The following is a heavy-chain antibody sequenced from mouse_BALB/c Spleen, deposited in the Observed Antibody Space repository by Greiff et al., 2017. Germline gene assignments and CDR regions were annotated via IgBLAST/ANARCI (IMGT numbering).Heavy chain of an antibody. J-gene: IGHJ3*01. V-gene: IGHV3-6*02. CDR3: ASRSTMITTAWLAY. CDR2: ISYDGSN. Sequence: EVKLLESGPGLVKPSQSLSLTCSVTGYSITSGYYWNWIRQFPGNKLEWMGYISYDGSNNYNPSLKNRISITRDTSKNQFFLKLNSVTTEDTATYYCASRSTMITTAWLAYWGQGTLVTVSA. D-gene: IGHD2-4*01. CDR1: GYSITSGYY.